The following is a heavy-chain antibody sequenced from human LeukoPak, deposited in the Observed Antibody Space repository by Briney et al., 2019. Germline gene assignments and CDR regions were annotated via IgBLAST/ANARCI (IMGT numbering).Heavy chain of an antibody. V-gene: IGHV4-59*08. Sequence: PSETLSLTCTVSGGSISSYYWSWIRQPPGKGLEWIGYIYYSGSTNYNPSLKSRVTISVDTSKNQFSLNLSSVTAADTAVYYCASPRDIVVVVDATAGYFDLWGRGTLVTVSS. J-gene: IGHJ2*01. CDR3: ASPRDIVVVVDATAGYFDL. D-gene: IGHD2-15*01. CDR2: IYYSGST. CDR1: GGSISSYY.